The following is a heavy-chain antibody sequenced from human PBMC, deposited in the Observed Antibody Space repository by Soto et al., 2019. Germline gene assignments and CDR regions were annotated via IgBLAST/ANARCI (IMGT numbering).Heavy chain of an antibody. D-gene: IGHD6-6*01. CDR3: VILSN. J-gene: IGHJ4*02. CDR1: GFTVSSNY. V-gene: IGHV3-53*01. Sequence: GGSLRLSCAASGFTVSSNYMNWVRQAPGKGLEWLSIIYSGGTAYYADSVKGRFTISRDNFKNTLYLQMNNLRAEDTAVYYCVILSNWGQGTLVTVSS. CDR2: IYSGGTA.